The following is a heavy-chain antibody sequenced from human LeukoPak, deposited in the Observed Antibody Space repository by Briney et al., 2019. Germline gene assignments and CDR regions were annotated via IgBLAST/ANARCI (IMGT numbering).Heavy chain of an antibody. J-gene: IGHJ6*02. CDR2: ISSSSSYI. CDR3: AREEANYYGSGSYSLGMDV. Sequence: NPGGSLRLSCAASGFTFSSYSMNWVRQAPGKGLEWVSSISSSSSYIYYADSMKGRFTISRANAKNSLYLQMNSLRAEDTAVYYCAREEANYYGSGSYSLGMDVWGQGTTVTVSS. V-gene: IGHV3-21*01. D-gene: IGHD3-10*01. CDR1: GFTFSSYS.